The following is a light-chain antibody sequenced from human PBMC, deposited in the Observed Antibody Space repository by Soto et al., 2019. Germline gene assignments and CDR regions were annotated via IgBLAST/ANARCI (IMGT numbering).Light chain of an antibody. CDR3: AAWDDSLNGPYVV. CDR2: SNN. CDR1: SSNIGSNT. J-gene: IGLJ2*01. Sequence: QYVLTQPPSASGTPGQRVTISCSGSSSNIGSNTVNWYQQLPGTAPKLLIYSNNQRPSGVPDRFSGSKSGTSASLAISGLQSEDEADYYCAAWDDSLNGPYVVFGGGTKLTVL. V-gene: IGLV1-44*01.